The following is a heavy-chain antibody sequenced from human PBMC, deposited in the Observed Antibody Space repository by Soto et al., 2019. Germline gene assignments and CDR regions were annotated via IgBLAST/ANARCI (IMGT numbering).Heavy chain of an antibody. CDR2: IYNTGTT. Sequence: PSETLSLTCTVSGASISSYYWSWIRQPPGKGLEWIAYIYNTGTTKYNPSLKSRVTISEDTSKNQFSLKLTSVTAADTAVYYCANLPTCGATTFAPWGQGTLVTVSS. CDR1: GASISSYY. CDR3: ANLPTCGATTFAP. D-gene: IGHD4-17*01. J-gene: IGHJ5*02. V-gene: IGHV4-4*08.